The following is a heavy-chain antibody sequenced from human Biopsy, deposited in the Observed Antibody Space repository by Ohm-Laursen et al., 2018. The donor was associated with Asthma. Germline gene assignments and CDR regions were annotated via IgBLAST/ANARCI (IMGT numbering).Heavy chain of an antibody. D-gene: IGHD3-10*01. CDR3: ARAVDYSHYYGIDV. Sequence: GASVKVSCKISGYTFNSAGITWVRQAPGQGLEWMGWISVYNGNTKVAQKLQDRVTMITDTSTSTAYMELRSLRSDDKAVYFCARAVDYSHYYGIDVWGQGTTVTVS. J-gene: IGHJ6*02. CDR2: ISVYNGNT. CDR1: GYTFNSAG. V-gene: IGHV1-18*01.